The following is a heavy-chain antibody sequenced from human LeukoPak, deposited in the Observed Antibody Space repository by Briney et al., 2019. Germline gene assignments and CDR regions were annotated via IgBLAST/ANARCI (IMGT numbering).Heavy chain of an antibody. CDR3: ARGYYDFWSGYSYYGMDV. V-gene: IGHV4-59*01. CDR1: GGSISSYY. D-gene: IGHD3-3*01. Sequence: PSETLSLTCTVSGGSISSYYWSWIRQPPGKGLEWIGYIYYSGSTNYNPSLKSRVTISVDTSKNQFSLKLSSVTAADTAVYYCARGYYDFWSGYSYYGMDVRGQGTTVTVSS. CDR2: IYYSGST. J-gene: IGHJ6*02.